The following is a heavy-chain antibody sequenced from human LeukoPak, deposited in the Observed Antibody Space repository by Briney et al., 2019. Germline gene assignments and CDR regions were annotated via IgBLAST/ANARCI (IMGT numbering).Heavy chain of an antibody. Sequence: GGSLRLSCAASGFTFSSYAMSGVREAPGKGVEGVSAISGIGGSTYYADSVKGRFTISRDNSKNTLYLHMNRLRAEDTAVYYCAKDPEYYDFWSGYLDYWGQGTLVTVSS. CDR3: AKDPEYYDFWSGYLDY. D-gene: IGHD3-3*01. J-gene: IGHJ4*02. CDR2: ISGIGGST. V-gene: IGHV3-23*01. CDR1: GFTFSSYA.